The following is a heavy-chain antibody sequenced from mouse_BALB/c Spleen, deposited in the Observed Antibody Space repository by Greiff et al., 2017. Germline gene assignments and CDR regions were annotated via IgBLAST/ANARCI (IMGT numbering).Heavy chain of an antibody. Sequence: EVQLVESGGGLVQPGGSLKLSCAASGFTFSSYGMSWVRQTPDKRLELVATINSNGGSTYYPDSVKGRFTISRDNAKNTLYLQMSSLKSEDTAMYYCARDTALLRLPFAYWGQGTLVTVSA. D-gene: IGHD1-2*01. CDR3: ARDTALLRLPFAY. CDR2: INSNGGST. V-gene: IGHV5-6-3*01. J-gene: IGHJ3*01. CDR1: GFTFSSYG.